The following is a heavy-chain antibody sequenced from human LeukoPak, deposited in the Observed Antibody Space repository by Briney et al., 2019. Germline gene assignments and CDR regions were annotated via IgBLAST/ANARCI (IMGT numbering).Heavy chain of an antibody. V-gene: IGHV3-30*02. CDR1: GFTFSSYG. CDR2: IRYDGSNK. CDR3: AKVSTYYYDSSGYSVDY. Sequence: PGGSLRLSCAASGFTFSSYGMHWVRQAPGKGLEWVAFIRYDGSNKYYADSVKGRFTISRGNSKNTLYLQMNSLRAEDTAVYYCAKVSTYYYDSSGYSVDYWGQGTLVTVSS. J-gene: IGHJ4*02. D-gene: IGHD3-22*01.